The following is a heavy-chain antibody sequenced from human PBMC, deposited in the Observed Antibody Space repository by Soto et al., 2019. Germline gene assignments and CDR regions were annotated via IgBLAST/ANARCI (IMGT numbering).Heavy chain of an antibody. CDR2: ISGSGAYT. J-gene: IGHJ4*02. V-gene: IGHV3-23*01. D-gene: IGHD2-2*01. CDR3: ARDRHPYSTKYYFDY. CDR1: GFTFSTYA. Sequence: ASLRLSCAASGFTFSTYAMNWVRQPPGKGLEWVSSISGSGAYTYYADSVQGRFTISRDNSKNTLNLQMNSLRAEDTAVYYCARDRHPYSTKYYFDYWGQGTLVTVSS.